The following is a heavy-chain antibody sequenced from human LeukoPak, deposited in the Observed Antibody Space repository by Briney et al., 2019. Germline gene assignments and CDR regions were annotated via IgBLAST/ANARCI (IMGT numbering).Heavy chain of an antibody. D-gene: IGHD3-9*01. CDR1: GFTFSSYG. CDR3: AKSKYYDILTGYYTPLDY. J-gene: IGHJ4*02. Sequence: GGSLRLSCAASGFTFSSYGMHWVRQAPGKGLEWVAVISYDGSNKYYADSVKGRFTISRDNSKNMLYLQMNSLRAEDTAVYYCAKSKYYDILTGYYTPLDYWGQGTLVTVSS. V-gene: IGHV3-30*18. CDR2: ISYDGSNK.